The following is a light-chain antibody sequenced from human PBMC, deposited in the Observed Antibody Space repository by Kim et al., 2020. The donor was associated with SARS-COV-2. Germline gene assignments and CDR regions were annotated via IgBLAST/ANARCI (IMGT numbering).Light chain of an antibody. CDR3: NSRDSSGNHLV. J-gene: IGLJ2*01. Sequence: ALGQTVRITCQGDSLRSYYPSWYQQKPGQAPLLVIYDKNNRPSGIPDRFSGSSSGNTASLTITGAQAEDEADYYCNSRDSSGNHLVFGGGTQLTVL. V-gene: IGLV3-19*01. CDR1: SLRSYY. CDR2: DKN.